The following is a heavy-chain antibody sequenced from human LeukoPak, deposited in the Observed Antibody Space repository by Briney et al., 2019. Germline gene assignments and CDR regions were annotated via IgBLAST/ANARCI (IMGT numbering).Heavy chain of an antibody. V-gene: IGHV4-39*01. CDR2: IYFSGST. D-gene: IGHD3-22*01. CDR1: GGSISSTSYN. CDR3: PSQPYYDSSGYYFY. J-gene: IGHJ4*02. Sequence: SETLPLTCTVSGGSISSTSYNWGWIRQPPGKGLEWVGCIYFSGSTFYNPSLKSRVTISINTSKNQFSLKLSSVTAADTAVYYCPSQPYYDSSGYYFYWGQGTLVTVSS.